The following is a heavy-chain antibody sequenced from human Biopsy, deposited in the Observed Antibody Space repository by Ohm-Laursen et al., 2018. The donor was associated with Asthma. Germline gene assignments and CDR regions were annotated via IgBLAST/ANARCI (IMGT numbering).Heavy chain of an antibody. D-gene: IGHD6-19*01. CDR3: AKIYDRLVLYGMDV. J-gene: IGHJ6*02. V-gene: IGHV4-4*02. CDR2: IYHSGPT. Sequence: LSLTCTVSGGSIISISWWSWVRQTPGKGLEWIGEIYHSGPTNYNPSLKSRVTISVDKSKNQFSLKLTSVTAADTAVYYCAKIYDRLVLYGMDVWGQGTTVTVSS. CDR1: GGSIISISW.